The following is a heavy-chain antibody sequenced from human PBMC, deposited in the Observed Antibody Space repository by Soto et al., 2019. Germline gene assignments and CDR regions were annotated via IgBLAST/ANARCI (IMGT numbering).Heavy chain of an antibody. CDR2: ISYDGSNK. Sequence: QVQLVESGGGVVQPGRSLRLSCAASGFTFSSYGMHWVRQAPGKGLEWVAVISYDGSNKYYADSVKGRFTISRDNSKNTLYLQMTSLRAEDTAVYYCALHSGYGMDVWGQGTTVTVSS. CDR3: ALHSGYGMDV. V-gene: IGHV3-30*03. J-gene: IGHJ6*02. CDR1: GFTFSSYG. D-gene: IGHD2-21*01.